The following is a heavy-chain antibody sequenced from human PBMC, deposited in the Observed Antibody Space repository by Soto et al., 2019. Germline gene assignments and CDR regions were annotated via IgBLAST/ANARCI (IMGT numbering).Heavy chain of an antibody. Sequence: QVQLVESGGGVVQPGRSLRLSCAASGFTFSTYGMHWVRQAPGMGLEWVAVIWYDGSHKDYADSVKGRFTISRDNSKNTLDLQMNSLRVEDPAVYYCARAVGPFDYWGQGTLVTVSS. CDR3: ARAVGPFDY. CDR2: IWYDGSHK. CDR1: GFTFSTYG. J-gene: IGHJ4*02. D-gene: IGHD2-15*01. V-gene: IGHV3-33*01.